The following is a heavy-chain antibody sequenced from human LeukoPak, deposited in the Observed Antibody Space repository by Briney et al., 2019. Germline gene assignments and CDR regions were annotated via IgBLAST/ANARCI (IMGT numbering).Heavy chain of an antibody. CDR3: AKALSYYGSTSSFDY. D-gene: IGHD3-10*01. CDR2: ISGSGGST. J-gene: IGHJ4*02. V-gene: IGHV3-23*01. CDR1: GFTFSSYA. Sequence: GGSLRLSCAASGFTFSSYAMSWVRQAPGKGLEWVSAISGSGGSTYYADSVKGRFTISRDNSKNTLYLQMNSLRAEDTAVYYCAKALSYYGSTSSFDYWGQGTLVTVSS.